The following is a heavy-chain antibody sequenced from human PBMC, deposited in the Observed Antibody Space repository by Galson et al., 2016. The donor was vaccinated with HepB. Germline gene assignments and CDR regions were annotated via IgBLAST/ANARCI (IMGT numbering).Heavy chain of an antibody. D-gene: IGHD2-2*01. Sequence: SVKVSCKASGYTFTGYYMHWVRQAPGQGLEWMGWINPISGGTNYAQKFQGRVTMTRDTSISTAYMELSRLRSDDTAVYYCARWLDVGWDQLGVDYWGQGTLVTVSS. V-gene: IGHV1-2*02. CDR3: ARWLDVGWDQLGVDY. CDR1: GYTFTGYY. J-gene: IGHJ4*02. CDR2: INPISGGT.